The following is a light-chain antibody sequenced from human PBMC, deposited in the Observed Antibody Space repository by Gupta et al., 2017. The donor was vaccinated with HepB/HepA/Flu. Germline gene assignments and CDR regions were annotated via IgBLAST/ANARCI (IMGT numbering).Light chain of an antibody. CDR3: QQYTSYST. Sequence: DIQMTQSTSTLSASVGDRVTITCRDSQRINRWLAWYQQKPGKAPKLLIYKASRLESGVPSRFSGSGSGTEFTLTSSSLQPDDFATYYCQQYTSYSTFGHGTKVDIK. J-gene: IGKJ3*01. CDR2: KAS. CDR1: QRINRW. V-gene: IGKV1-5*03.